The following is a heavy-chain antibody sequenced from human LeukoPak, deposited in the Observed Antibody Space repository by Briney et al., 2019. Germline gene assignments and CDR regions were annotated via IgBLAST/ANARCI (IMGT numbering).Heavy chain of an antibody. D-gene: IGHD2-2*02. CDR1: DEPFSGYY. CDR2: INRNGNT. V-gene: IGHV4-34*01. CDR3: ANYCSSSSCHIRRAFDI. Sequence: SETLSLTCAISDEPFSGYYWGWIRQPPGKGLELIGEINRNGNTYYSPSLKSRVAISVDTSKNQFSLKLSSVTAADTAVYYCANYCSSSSCHIRRAFDIWGQGTMVTVSS. J-gene: IGHJ3*02.